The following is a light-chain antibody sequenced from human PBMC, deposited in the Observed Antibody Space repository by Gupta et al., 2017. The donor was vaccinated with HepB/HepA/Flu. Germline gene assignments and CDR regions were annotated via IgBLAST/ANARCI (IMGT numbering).Light chain of an antibody. Sequence: DIQMTQTPSSLSASVVDRVNITCRARLSISSYFNSYQQKPGKAPKLLIYAASSLQSRVRSRLSGMGSGTDVTINIRSLQPEDFATYNCQQSYITHRGGFTFGRGTKVEIK. V-gene: IGKV1-39*01. CDR2: AAS. CDR3: QQSYITHRGGFT. J-gene: IGKJ4*01. CDR1: LSISSY.